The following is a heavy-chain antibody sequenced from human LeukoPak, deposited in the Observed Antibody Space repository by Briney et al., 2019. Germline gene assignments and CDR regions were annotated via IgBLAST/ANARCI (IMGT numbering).Heavy chain of an antibody. CDR2: IYHSGST. V-gene: IGHV4-38-2*01. CDR3: ATRIVNWDDSFHG. D-gene: IGHD2/OR15-2a*01. Sequence: SETLSLTCAVSGYSISSGYYWGWIRQPPGKVLKWIGSIYHSGSTYYNPSLKSRVTISVDTSKNQFSLQRSLMTASDTAVYPCATRIVNWDDSFHGWGQGTLATVSS. J-gene: IGHJ1*01. CDR1: GYSISSGYY.